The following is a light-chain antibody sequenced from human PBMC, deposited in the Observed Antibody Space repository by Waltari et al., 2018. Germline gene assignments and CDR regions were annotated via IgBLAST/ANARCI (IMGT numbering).Light chain of an antibody. CDR1: QSLLSSFNSKPY. J-gene: IGKJ5*01. Sequence: DIVMTQSPDSLAVSLVEWAHINCNSSQSLLSSFNSKPYIAWYQQKPGQPPKLLINWASARGSGVPERFSGSGSETDFTLTISSLQAEDVAVYYCHHYYIPPLTFGQGTRLEIK. V-gene: IGKV4-1*01. CDR2: WAS. CDR3: HHYYIPPLT.